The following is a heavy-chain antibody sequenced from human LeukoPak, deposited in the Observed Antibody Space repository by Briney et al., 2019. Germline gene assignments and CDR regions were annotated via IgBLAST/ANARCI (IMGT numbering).Heavy chain of an antibody. CDR1: GFTFSTYS. D-gene: IGHD3-22*01. CDR2: ISSSSSTI. CDR3: ARGSTYYDSSGQVPFDY. V-gene: IGHV3-48*01. Sequence: AGGSLRLSCAASGFTFSTYSMNWVRQAPGKGLEWVSYISSSSSTIYYAGSVKGRFTISRDNAKNSLYLQMNSLRAEDTAVYYCARGSTYYDSSGQVPFDYWGQGTLVTVSS. J-gene: IGHJ4*02.